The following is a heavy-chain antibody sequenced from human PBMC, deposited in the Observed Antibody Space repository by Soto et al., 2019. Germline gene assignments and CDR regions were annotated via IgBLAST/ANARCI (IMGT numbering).Heavy chain of an antibody. CDR2: IYHSGST. J-gene: IGHJ5*02. Sequence: SETLSLTCAVSGYSISSGYYWGWIRQPPGKGLEWIGSIYHSGSTYYNPSLKSRVTISVDTSKNQFSLKLSSVTAADTAVYYCARDRWFDPWGQGTVVTVSS. V-gene: IGHV4-38-2*02. CDR1: GYSISSGYY. CDR3: ARDRWFDP.